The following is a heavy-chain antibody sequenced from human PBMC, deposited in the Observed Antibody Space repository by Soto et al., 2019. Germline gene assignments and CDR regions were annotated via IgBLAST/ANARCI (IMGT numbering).Heavy chain of an antibody. J-gene: IGHJ4*02. D-gene: IGHD1-1*01. CDR3: ARGSPTTTPFDY. CDR2: INPNNGGT. CDR1: GYTFTSYD. V-gene: IGHV1-2*04. Sequence: EASVKVSCKASGYTFTSYDINCVRQAPGQGLEWMGWINPNNGGTSYAQKFEGWVTMTRDTSISTAYMEVRRLTSDDTAVYYCARGSPTTTPFDYWGQGTLVTVS.